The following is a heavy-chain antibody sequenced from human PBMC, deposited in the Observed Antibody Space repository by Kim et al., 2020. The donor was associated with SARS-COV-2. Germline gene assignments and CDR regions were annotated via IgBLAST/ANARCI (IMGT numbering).Heavy chain of an antibody. J-gene: IGHJ4*02. CDR2: IKQDGSEK. Sequence: GGSLRLSCAASGFTFSSYWMSWVRQAPGKGLEWVANIKQDGSEKYYVDSVKGRFTISRDNAKNSLYLQMNSLRAEDTAVYYCARVEGTLEGRIGRLDYWGQGTLVTVSS. V-gene: IGHV3-7*03. CDR3: ARVEGTLEGRIGRLDY. D-gene: IGHD2-21*01. CDR1: GFTFSSYW.